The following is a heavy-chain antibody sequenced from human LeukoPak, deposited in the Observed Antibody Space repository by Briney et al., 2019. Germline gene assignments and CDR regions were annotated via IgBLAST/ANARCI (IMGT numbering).Heavy chain of an antibody. CDR3: TQANFDH. J-gene: IGHJ3*01. V-gene: IGHV3-53*01. Sequence: GGSLRLSCAVSDFTVSANYMNWVRQAPGKELEWVSFMDPDGATSYADSVKGRFTISRDDSKNVLLLQMNSLRVEDTAMYYCTQANFDHWGQGTMVTVSS. CDR1: DFTVSANY. CDR2: MDPDGAT.